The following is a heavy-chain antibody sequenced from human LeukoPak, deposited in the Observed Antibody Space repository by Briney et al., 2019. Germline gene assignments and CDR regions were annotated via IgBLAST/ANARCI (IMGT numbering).Heavy chain of an antibody. J-gene: IGHJ4*02. CDR1: GFTFSNYA. CDR2: ITGSGGST. CDR3: AKGTRQQLVPYYFDY. Sequence: PGGSLRLSCAASGFTFSNYAMSWVRQAPGKGLQWVLAITGSGGSTYYADSVKGRFTISRDNSKNTLYLQMNSLRAEDTAVYYCAKGTRQQLVPYYFDYWGQGTLVTVSS. D-gene: IGHD6-13*01. V-gene: IGHV3-23*01.